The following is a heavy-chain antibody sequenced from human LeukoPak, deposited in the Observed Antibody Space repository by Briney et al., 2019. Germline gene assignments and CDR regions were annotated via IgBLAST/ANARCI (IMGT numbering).Heavy chain of an antibody. Sequence: GGSLRLSCAASGFTFSSYWMSWVRQAPGKGLEWVAKIKPDGSEKYYVDSVKGRFTISRDNAENSLYLQMNSLRAEDTAVYYCARDRASTYYFDYWGQGTLVTVSS. D-gene: IGHD5/OR15-5a*01. J-gene: IGHJ4*02. CDR2: IKPDGSEK. CDR1: GFTFSSYW. V-gene: IGHV3-7*01. CDR3: ARDRASTYYFDY.